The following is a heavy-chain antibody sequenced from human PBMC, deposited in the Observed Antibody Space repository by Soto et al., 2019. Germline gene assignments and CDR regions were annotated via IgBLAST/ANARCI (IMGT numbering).Heavy chain of an antibody. CDR2: ISGGGRPI. CDR3: ARDLGWAFDS. J-gene: IGHJ4*02. D-gene: IGHD6-19*01. V-gene: IGHV3-48*02. Sequence: EVQLVEYGGGSVQPGGSLRLSCAASGFTFSTFSMNWVRQAPGRGLEWISYISGGGRPISYADSVKGRFTISRDNAKNSLYLQMDSLPDEDTAVYYCARDLGWAFDSWGQGTLVTVSS. CDR1: GFTFSTFS.